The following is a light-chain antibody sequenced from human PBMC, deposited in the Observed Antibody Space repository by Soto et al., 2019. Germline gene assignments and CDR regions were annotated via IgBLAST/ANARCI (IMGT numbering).Light chain of an antibody. CDR3: QQCGISTWP. CDR2: GAS. Sequence: DIVLTQSPGTLSLSPGDRATLSCRASQSVSSSYLAWYQQKPAQAPRLLIYGASSRATGIPDRFSGSGSGTDFTLTISRLEPEDSAVYYCQQCGISTWPFGQGTKVEIK. J-gene: IGKJ1*01. CDR1: QSVSSSY. V-gene: IGKV3-20*01.